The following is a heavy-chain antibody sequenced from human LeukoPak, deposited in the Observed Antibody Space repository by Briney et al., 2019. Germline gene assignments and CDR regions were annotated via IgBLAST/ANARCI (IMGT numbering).Heavy chain of an antibody. Sequence: ASVKVSCKASGYTFTSSGISWVRQAPGQGLEWMGWINPNSGGTNYAQKFQGRVTITADKSTSTAYMELSSLRSEDTAVYYCARAGIAAAGTLWFDPWGQGTLVTVSS. CDR1: GYTFTSSG. V-gene: IGHV1-18*01. CDR2: INPNSGGT. CDR3: ARAGIAAAGTLWFDP. D-gene: IGHD6-13*01. J-gene: IGHJ5*02.